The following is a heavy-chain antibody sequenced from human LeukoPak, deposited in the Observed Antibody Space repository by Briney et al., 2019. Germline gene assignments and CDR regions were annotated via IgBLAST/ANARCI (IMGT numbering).Heavy chain of an antibody. CDR3: AKDKAPGSWHTPSDF. Sequence: GGSLRLSCAASGFTFRTYAMSWVRQAPGKGLEWVSGISDSGDGTYYAESVKGRFTISRDNSKNTVFLQMKSLRADDTAKYYCAKDKAPGSWHTPSDFWGQGTLVTVSS. CDR2: ISDSGDGT. J-gene: IGHJ4*02. CDR1: GFTFRTYA. V-gene: IGHV3-23*01. D-gene: IGHD6-13*01.